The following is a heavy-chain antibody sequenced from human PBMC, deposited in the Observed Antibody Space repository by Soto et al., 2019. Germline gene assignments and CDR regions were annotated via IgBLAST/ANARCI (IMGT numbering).Heavy chain of an antibody. J-gene: IGHJ4*02. CDR2: IYHSGST. Sequence: TAETLSLTCAVSGGSISSGGYSWSWIRQPPGKGLEWIGYIYHSGSTYYNPSLKSRVTISVDRSKNQFSLKLSSVTAADTAVYYCARGMTTVTTLDYWGQGTLVTVSS. CDR3: ARGMTTVTTLDY. CDR1: GGSISSGGYS. D-gene: IGHD4-4*01. V-gene: IGHV4-30-2*01.